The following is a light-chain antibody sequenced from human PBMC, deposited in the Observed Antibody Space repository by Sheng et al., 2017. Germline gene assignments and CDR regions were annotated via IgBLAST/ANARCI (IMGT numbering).Light chain of an antibody. CDR3: QQSYNTVAVS. CDR1: QVIRND. J-gene: IGKJ4*01. Sequence: DIQMTQSPSSLSASVGDRVTITCRASQVIRNDLGWFQHKPGKAPKRLIYAASSLQNGVPSRFSGSGSGTEFNLTISGLQPEDFATYYCQQSYNTVAVSFGGGTKVEI. V-gene: IGKV1-17*01. CDR2: AAS.